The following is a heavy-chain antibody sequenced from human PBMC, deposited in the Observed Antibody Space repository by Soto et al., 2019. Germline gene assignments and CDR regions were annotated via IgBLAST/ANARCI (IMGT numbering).Heavy chain of an antibody. Sequence: QLQLQESGPGLVKPSETLSLTCSVSGGSISSSSYYWGWIRQPPGKGLEWIGSIYYSGSIYYNPSRRSRVTLSVDTSKNQFSLKLSSVTAAETAVYYCARQSSGWYNWFDPWGQGTLVTVSS. CDR3: ARQSSGWYNWFDP. CDR1: GGSISSSSYY. CDR2: IYYSGSI. D-gene: IGHD6-19*01. V-gene: IGHV4-39*01. J-gene: IGHJ5*02.